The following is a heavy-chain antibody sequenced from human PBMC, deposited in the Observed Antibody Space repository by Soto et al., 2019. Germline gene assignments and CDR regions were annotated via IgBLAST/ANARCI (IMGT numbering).Heavy chain of an antibody. CDR2: VNGDGTTT. J-gene: IGHJ4*02. Sequence: EVQLVESGGGLVQPGGSLRLYCAASGFTFNSYWIHWVRQAPGEGLVWVSRVNGDGTTTNYADSVKGRFASSRDNAKNTLYLQMNSLRAEDTAVYYCARGGFGAFYLDSWGQGTLVTVSS. V-gene: IGHV3-74*01. CDR3: ARGGFGAFYLDS. CDR1: GFTFNSYW. D-gene: IGHD3-10*01.